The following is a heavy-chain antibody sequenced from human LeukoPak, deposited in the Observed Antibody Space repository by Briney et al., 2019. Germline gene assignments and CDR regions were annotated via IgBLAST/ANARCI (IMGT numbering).Heavy chain of an antibody. V-gene: IGHV3-23*01. D-gene: IGHD2-8*02. J-gene: IGHJ4*02. Sequence: GGSLRLSCAASGFTFSTFAMIWVRQPPGQGLEWVSSIFPSGGEIHYADSVRGRFTISRDNSKSTLSLQMNSLRAEDTAIYYCATYRQVLLPFESWGQGTLVTVSS. CDR3: ATYRQVLLPFES. CDR1: GFTFSTFA. CDR2: IFPSGGEI.